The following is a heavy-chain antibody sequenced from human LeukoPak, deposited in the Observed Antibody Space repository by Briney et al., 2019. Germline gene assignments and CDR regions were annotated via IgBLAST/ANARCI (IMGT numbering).Heavy chain of an antibody. CDR3: ARGLHSRSSGRRFDVFET. CDR1: GGSFTTYY. CDR2: IYYTGST. D-gene: IGHD6-6*01. V-gene: IGHV4-59*01. Sequence: PSETLSLTCAVYGGSFTTYYWSWIRQPPGKGLEWIGYIYYTGSTNYNPSLKSRVTVSVDKSKNQFSLKLSSVTAADTAVYYCARGLHSRSSGRRFDVFETWGQGTMVTVSS. J-gene: IGHJ3*02.